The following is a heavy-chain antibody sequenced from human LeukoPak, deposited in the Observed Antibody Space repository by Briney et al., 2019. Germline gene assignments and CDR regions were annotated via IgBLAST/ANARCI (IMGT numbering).Heavy chain of an antibody. CDR1: EFAFSNYW. V-gene: IGHV3-7*01. D-gene: IGHD3-3*01. J-gene: IGHJ4*02. CDR2: IKPDGSEK. CDR3: AKDGPLLRFPDY. Sequence: GGSLRLSCAASEFAFSNYWMSWVRQAPGKGLEWVANIKPDGSEKYHVESVQGRFTISRDNAQNLLYLQMNSLRVEDTAVYYCAKDGPLLRFPDYWGQGTLVTVSS.